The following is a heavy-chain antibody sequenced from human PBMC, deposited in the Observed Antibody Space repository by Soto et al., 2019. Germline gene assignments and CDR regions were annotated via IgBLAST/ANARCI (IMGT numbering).Heavy chain of an antibody. CDR3: ARQNRGVIGPYYYYYMDV. D-gene: IGHD3-10*01. CDR2: IYYSGST. V-gene: IGHV4-59*08. CDR1: GGSISSYY. J-gene: IGHJ6*03. Sequence: SETLSLTCTVSGGSISSYYWSWIRQPPGKGLEWIGYIYYSGSTNYNPSLKSRVTISVDTSKNQFSLKLSSVTAADTAVYYCARQNRGVIGPYYYYYMDVWGQGTTVTVSS.